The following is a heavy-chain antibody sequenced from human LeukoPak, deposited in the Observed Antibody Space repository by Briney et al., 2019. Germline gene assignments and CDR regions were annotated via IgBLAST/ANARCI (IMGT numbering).Heavy chain of an antibody. J-gene: IGHJ4*02. CDR2: ISSSDGST. D-gene: IGHD1-26*01. CDR1: GFTFRSYA. CDR3: ARNGFYSGTYYFDH. V-gene: IGHV3-23*01. Sequence: PGGSLRLSCAATGFTFRSYAMSWVRQAPGKGLEWVSTISSSDGSTYYADSVKGRFTISRDQSKNTLYLQMNSLRAEDTAVYYCARNGFYSGTYYFDHWGQGMLVTVSS.